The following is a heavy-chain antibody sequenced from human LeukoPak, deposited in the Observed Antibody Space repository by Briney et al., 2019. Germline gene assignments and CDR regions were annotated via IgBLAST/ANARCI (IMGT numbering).Heavy chain of an antibody. CDR1: GDSISSSDYF. J-gene: IGHJ4*02. CDR3: ARGKWELLGLDY. D-gene: IGHD1-26*01. CDR2: IYHSGST. V-gene: IGHV4-39*07. Sequence: PSETLSLTCTVSGDSISSSDYFWGWIRQPPGKGLEWIGSIYHSGSTYYNPSLKSRVTISVDTSKNQFSLKLSSVTAADTAVYYCARGKWELLGLDYWGQGTLVTVSS.